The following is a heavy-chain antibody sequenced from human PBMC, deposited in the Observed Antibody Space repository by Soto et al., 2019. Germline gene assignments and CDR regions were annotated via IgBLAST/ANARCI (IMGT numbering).Heavy chain of an antibody. CDR1: GFTFSSYW. D-gene: IGHD3-10*01. CDR3: ARAAMGNYDTDY. J-gene: IGHJ4*02. Sequence: EVQLVESGGGLVQSGGSLRLSCAASGFTFSSYWMHWVRQAPGKRLVWVSRIKGDGISTNYADSVKGRFTISRDNAKDTVFLQMNGLSADDKAVYYYARAAMGNYDTDYRGQRTLVNVS. CDR2: IKGDGIST. V-gene: IGHV3-74*01.